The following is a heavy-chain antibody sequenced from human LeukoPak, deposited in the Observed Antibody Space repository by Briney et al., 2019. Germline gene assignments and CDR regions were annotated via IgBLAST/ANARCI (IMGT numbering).Heavy chain of an antibody. J-gene: IGHJ4*02. CDR3: TRGIRGSSTFDS. V-gene: IGHV3-48*04. CDR1: GFTFSSYS. D-gene: IGHD6-6*01. Sequence: GGSLRLSCAASGFTFSSYSMSWGRRAPGKGLEGVSYISSGSDAIDYAESVKARFTISRDDAKNSLLLEMNSLRAEDTAVYYCTRGIRGSSTFDSWGQGTLVTVSS. CDR2: ISSGSDAI.